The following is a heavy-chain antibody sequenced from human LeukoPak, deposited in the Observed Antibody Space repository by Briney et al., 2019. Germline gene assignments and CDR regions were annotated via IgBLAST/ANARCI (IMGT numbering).Heavy chain of an antibody. CDR2: ISYDGSNK. V-gene: IGHV3-30-3*01. D-gene: IGHD3-9*01. CDR1: GFTFSSYA. CDR3: ARGGWLWYYGMDV. Sequence: GGSLRLSCAASGFTFSSYAMHWVRQAPGKGLEWVAVISYDGSNKYYADSVKGRFTISRDNSKNTLYLQMNSLRAEDTAVYYCARGGWLWYYGMDVWGQGTTVTVSS. J-gene: IGHJ6*02.